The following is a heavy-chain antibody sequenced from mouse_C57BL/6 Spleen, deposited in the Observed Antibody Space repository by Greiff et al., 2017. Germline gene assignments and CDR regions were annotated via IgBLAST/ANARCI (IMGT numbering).Heavy chain of an antibody. CDR2: IDPSDSYP. V-gene: IGHV1-69*01. CDR1: GYTFTSYW. J-gene: IGHJ3*01. CDR3: ARFGNYGFAY. D-gene: IGHD2-1*01. Sequence: VQLQQPGAELVMPWASVKLSCKASGYTFTSYWMHWVKQRPGQGLEWIGEIDPSDSYPNYNQKFKGKSTWTVDKSSSTAYMQLSSLTSEDSAVYYCARFGNYGFAYWGQGTLVTVSA.